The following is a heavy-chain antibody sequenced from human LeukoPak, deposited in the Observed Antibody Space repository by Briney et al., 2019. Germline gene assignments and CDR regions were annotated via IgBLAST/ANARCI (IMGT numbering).Heavy chain of an antibody. CDR2: IIPIFGTA. CDR3: ARGRRASDAFDI. Sequence: ASVKVSCKASGGTFSSYAISWVRQAPGQGLEWMGGIIPIFGTAQYAQKVQGRVTMSTDESTSTAYMELRSLRSEDTAVYYCARGRRASDAFDIWGQGTMVTVSS. CDR1: GGTFSSYA. V-gene: IGHV1-69*05. J-gene: IGHJ3*02. D-gene: IGHD1-26*01.